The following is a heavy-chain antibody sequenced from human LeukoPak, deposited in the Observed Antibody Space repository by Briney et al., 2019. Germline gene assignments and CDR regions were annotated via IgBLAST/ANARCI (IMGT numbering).Heavy chain of an antibody. Sequence: GGSLRLSCAASGFTFSSYAMHWVRQAPGKGLEWVAVISYDGSNKYYADSVKGRFTISRGNSKNTLYLQMNSLRAEDTAVYYCASMYCSGGSCYDGYYYYGMDVWGQGTTVTVSS. CDR3: ASMYCSGGSCYDGYYYYGMDV. D-gene: IGHD2-15*01. CDR2: ISYDGSNK. V-gene: IGHV3-30-3*01. J-gene: IGHJ6*02. CDR1: GFTFSSYA.